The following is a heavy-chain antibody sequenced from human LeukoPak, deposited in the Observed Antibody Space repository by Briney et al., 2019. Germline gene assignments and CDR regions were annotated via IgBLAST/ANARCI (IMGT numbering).Heavy chain of an antibody. CDR1: GFTFSSYS. J-gene: IGHJ4*02. CDR3: AREGSSTVFDY. Sequence: GGSLRLSCAASGFTFSSYSMNWVRQAPGKGLEWVSYISSSSTIYYADSVKGRFTISRDNAKNSLYLQMNSLRAEDTAVYYCAREGSSTVFDYWGQGTLVTVSS. V-gene: IGHV3-48*01. CDR2: ISSSSTI. D-gene: IGHD1-14*01.